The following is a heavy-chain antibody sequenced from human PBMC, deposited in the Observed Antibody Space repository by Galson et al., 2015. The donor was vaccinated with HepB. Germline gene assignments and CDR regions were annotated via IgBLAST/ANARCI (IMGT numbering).Heavy chain of an antibody. CDR1: GLTFSTYG. CDR2: IWYDGSHK. CDR3: GGAPTALEYYALNV. V-gene: IGHV3-33*01. Sequence: SLRLSCAASGLTFSTYGMHWVRQAPGKGLEWVAVIWYDGSHKKYVESVEGRFIISRDNSKNTLYLEMNSLRVEDTAMYYCGGAPTALEYYALNVWGRGTTVTVSS. D-gene: IGHD1-14*01. J-gene: IGHJ6*02.